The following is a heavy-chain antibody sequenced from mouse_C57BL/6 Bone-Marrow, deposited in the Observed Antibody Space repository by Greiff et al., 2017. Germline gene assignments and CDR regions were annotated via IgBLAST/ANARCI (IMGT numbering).Heavy chain of an antibody. D-gene: IGHD1-2*01. Sequence: QVQLQQSGAELARPGASVKLSCKASGYTFTSYGISWVKQRTGQGLEWIGEIHPRSGNTYYNEKFKGKATLTADKSSSTAYMELRSLTSADSAVYFCARDGPGGAYWGQGTLVTVSA. CDR3: ARDGPGGAY. V-gene: IGHV1-81*01. J-gene: IGHJ3*01. CDR1: GYTFTSYG. CDR2: IHPRSGNT.